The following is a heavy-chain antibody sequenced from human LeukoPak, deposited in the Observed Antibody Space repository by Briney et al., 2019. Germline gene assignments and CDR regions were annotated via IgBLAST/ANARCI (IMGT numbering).Heavy chain of an antibody. CDR1: SGSISGHY. V-gene: IGHV4-59*08. D-gene: IGHD1-26*01. Sequence: SETLSLTCTVSSGSISGHYWSWVRQPPGKGLEWIAYIYYTGVTKFNPSLTSRVTISVDTSKNQFSLRLNSVTAADTAVYYCARHAQSPYSGSFDYWGQGTLVTVSS. CDR3: ARHAQSPYSGSFDY. CDR2: IYYTGVT. J-gene: IGHJ4*02.